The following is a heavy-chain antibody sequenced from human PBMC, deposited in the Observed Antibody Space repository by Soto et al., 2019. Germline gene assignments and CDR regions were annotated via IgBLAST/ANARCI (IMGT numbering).Heavy chain of an antibody. D-gene: IGHD3-16*01. J-gene: IGHJ3*02. CDR2: IYWDDDK. CDR1: GFPFSTTGVG. CDR3: AHQLGGAFDI. V-gene: IGHV2-5*02. Sequence: QITLKESGPTLVKPTQTLTLTCTFSGFPFSTTGVGVGWIRQPPGKALQWLAFIYWDDDKRYSPSLKSRLTTTNDTTKYQVVLTMTNMDPVDTATYYCAHQLGGAFDIWGQGTMVTVSS.